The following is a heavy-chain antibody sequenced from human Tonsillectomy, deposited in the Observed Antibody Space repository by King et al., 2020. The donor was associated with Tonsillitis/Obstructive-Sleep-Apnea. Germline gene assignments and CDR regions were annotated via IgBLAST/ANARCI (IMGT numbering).Heavy chain of an antibody. D-gene: IGHD2-2*01. V-gene: IGHV3-49*04. CDR2: IRSKNYGGTT. Sequence: VQLVESGGGLVQPGRSLRLSCTASGFTFGDYGMSWVRQAPGKGLEWVGFIRSKNYGGTTEYAASVKGRFTISRDDSKSIAYLQMNSLKTEDTAMYYCARVIVVVPAAPDYWGQGTLVTVSS. J-gene: IGHJ4*02. CDR3: ARVIVVVPAAPDY. CDR1: GFTFGDYG.